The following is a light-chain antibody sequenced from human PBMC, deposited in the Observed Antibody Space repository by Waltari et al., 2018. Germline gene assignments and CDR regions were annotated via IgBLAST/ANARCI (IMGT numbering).Light chain of an antibody. J-gene: IGLJ2*01. CDR1: STDLGVYNY. V-gene: IGLV2-8*01. Sequence: QSALTQPPSASGSPGQSVTIPCTGPSTDLGVYNYVSWYQQHPGKAPKLLIYEVTERPSGVPDRFSGSKSGNTASLTVSGLQGEDEADYYCASFAGSNNLFGGGTKLTVL. CDR3: ASFAGSNNL. CDR2: EVT.